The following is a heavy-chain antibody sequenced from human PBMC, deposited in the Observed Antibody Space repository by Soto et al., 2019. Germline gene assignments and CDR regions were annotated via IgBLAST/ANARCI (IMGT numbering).Heavy chain of an antibody. CDR1: GDSIINYY. CDR2: IYYSGNT. CDR3: ARPRYPGIADHFDY. V-gene: IGHV4-59*08. J-gene: IGHJ4*02. Sequence: SETLSLTCTVSGDSIINYYWSWIRQPPGKGLEWIGYIYYSGNTNYNPSLNPSLKSRVTMSVDTSKNQVSLNLSFVTAADTAVYYCARPRYPGIADHFDYWGQGTPVTVSS. D-gene: IGHD6-13*01.